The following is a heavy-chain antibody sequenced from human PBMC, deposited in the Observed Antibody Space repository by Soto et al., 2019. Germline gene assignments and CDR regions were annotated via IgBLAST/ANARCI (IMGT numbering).Heavy chain of an antibody. Sequence: VGSLRLSCAASGFTFSSYEMNWVRQAPGEGLEWVSYISSSGSTIYYADSVKGRFTISRDNAKNSLYLQMNSLRAEDTAVYYCARDHKGGYYYYGMDVWGQGTTVTVSS. CDR3: ARDHKGGYYYYGMDV. CDR2: ISSSGSTI. J-gene: IGHJ6*02. CDR1: GFTFSSYE. V-gene: IGHV3-48*03.